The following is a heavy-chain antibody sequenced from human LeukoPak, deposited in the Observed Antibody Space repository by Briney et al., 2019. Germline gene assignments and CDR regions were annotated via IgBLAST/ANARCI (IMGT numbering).Heavy chain of an antibody. J-gene: IGHJ4*02. V-gene: IGHV3-11*04. D-gene: IGHD1-26*01. CDR3: ATSGSYQLKYYFDY. CDR1: GFTFSDSY. Sequence: PGGSLRLSCAASGFTFSDSYMSWIRQAPGKGLEWVSYISSGGSTIYYADFVKGRFTISRDNAKNSLYLQMNSLRAEDTAVYYCATSGSYQLKYYFDYWGQGTLVTVSS. CDR2: ISSGGSTI.